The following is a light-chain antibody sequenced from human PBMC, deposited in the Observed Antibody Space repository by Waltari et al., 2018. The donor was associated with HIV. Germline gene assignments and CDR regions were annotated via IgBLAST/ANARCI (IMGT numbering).Light chain of an antibody. J-gene: IGLJ1*01. Sequence: QSVLTQPPSVSGAPGQRVTISCTGSSSNIGAGYDVHWYQQLPGTAPKLLIFGNSNRPSGVPDRFSGSKSGTPASLAITGLRAEDEADYYCQSYDSSLSGATVFGTGTKVTV. CDR1: SSNIGAGYD. V-gene: IGLV1-40*01. CDR2: GNS. CDR3: QSYDSSLSGATV.